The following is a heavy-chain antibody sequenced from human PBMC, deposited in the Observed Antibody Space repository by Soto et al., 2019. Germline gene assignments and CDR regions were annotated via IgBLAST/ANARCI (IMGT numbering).Heavy chain of an antibody. V-gene: IGHV4-30-4*01. CDR1: GGSISSGDYY. CDR3: ARGGNDGSAYASGMDV. D-gene: IGHD3-10*01. CDR2: IYYSGST. Sequence: SEPLSLTCTVSGGSISSGDYYWSWIRQPPGKGLEWIGYIYYSGSTYYNPSLKSRVTISVDTSKNQFSLKLSSVTAADTAVYYCARGGNDGSAYASGMDVWGQGTTVTVSS. J-gene: IGHJ6*02.